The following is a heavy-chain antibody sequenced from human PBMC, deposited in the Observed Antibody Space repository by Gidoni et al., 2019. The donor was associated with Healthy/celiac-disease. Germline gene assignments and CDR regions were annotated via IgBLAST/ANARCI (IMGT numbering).Heavy chain of an antibody. CDR3: ARDLSDYVWGRYRSEGYYYYGMDV. Sequence: QVQLVQSGAEVKKPGASVKVSCKASGYTFTSYGISWVRQAPGQGLEWMGWISAYNGNTNYAQKLQGRVTMTTDTSTSTAYMELRSLRSDDTAVYYCARDLSDYVWGRYRSEGYYYYGMDVWGQGTTVTVSS. J-gene: IGHJ6*02. CDR1: GYTFTSYG. D-gene: IGHD3-16*02. V-gene: IGHV1-18*01. CDR2: ISAYNGNT.